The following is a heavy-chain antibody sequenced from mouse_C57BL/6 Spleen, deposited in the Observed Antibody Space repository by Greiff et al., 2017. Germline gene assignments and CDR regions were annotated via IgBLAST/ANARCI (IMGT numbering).Heavy chain of an antibody. J-gene: IGHJ2*01. V-gene: IGHV1-69*01. CDR2: IDPSDSYT. Sequence: QVQLQQPGAELVMPGASVKLSCKASGYTFTSYWMNWVKQRPGQGLEWIGEIDPSDSYTNYNQKFKGKSTLTVDKSSSTAYMQLSSLTSEDSAVXYGARVTTVVSCDYWGQGTTLTVSS. CDR3: ARVTTVVSCDY. D-gene: IGHD1-1*01. CDR1: GYTFTSYW.